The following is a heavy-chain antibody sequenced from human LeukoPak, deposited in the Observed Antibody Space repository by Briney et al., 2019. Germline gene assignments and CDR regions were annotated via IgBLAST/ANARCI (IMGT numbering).Heavy chain of an antibody. V-gene: IGHV4-59*01. D-gene: IGHD1-1*01. J-gene: IGHJ5*02. CDR1: GGATSCFH. CDR2: ISYSGST. CDR3: AREGTAGTNLNWFDP. Sequence: KPSETPSPNRTVSGGATSCFHWGRNPPPPREGLGGIGYISYSGSTNFNPSLKSRVTISVDTSKNQYSLKLSSVTAADTAVYYCAREGTAGTNLNWFDPWGQGTLVTVSS.